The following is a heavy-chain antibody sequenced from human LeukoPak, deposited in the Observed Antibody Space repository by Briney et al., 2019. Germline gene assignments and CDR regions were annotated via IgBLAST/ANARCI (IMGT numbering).Heavy chain of an antibody. CDR2: IHKSAIT. D-gene: IGHD2-15*01. CDR3: AKDAHCSGGSCYSLYYYYYYMDV. V-gene: IGHV3-66*03. J-gene: IGHJ6*03. CDR1: GFTVSSNY. Sequence: GGSLRLSCAASGFTVSSNYMTWVRQAPGKGLEWVSVIHKSAITYYADTVKGRFTISRDNSKNTLYLQMNSLRAEDTAVYYCAKDAHCSGGSCYSLYYYYYYMDVWGKGTTVTVSS.